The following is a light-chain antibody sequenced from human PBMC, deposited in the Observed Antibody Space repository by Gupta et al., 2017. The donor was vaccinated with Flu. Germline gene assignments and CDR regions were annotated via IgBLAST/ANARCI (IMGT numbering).Light chain of an antibody. Sequence: SYVLTQPPSVSVAPGQTARITCGGNNIGSKSVHWYQKKQGQAPVLVVYDDSDRPSGIPERVAGSNSWKNDTPTLSMVEAGDEDEDDCKVWARTSELCVFGGGTQLTVL. J-gene: IGLJ2*01. CDR1: NIGSKS. CDR3: KVWARTSELCV. V-gene: IGLV3-21*02. CDR2: DDS.